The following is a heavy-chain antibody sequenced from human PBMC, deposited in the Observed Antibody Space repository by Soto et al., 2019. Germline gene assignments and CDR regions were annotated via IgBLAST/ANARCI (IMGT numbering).Heavy chain of an antibody. CDR2: INPNSGGT. J-gene: IGHJ4*02. V-gene: IGHV1-2*02. D-gene: IGHD3-22*01. CDR3: ATEAVFYDSSGPNY. Sequence: ASVKVSCKASGYTFTGYYMHWVRQAPGQGLEWMGWINPNSGGTNYAQKFQGRVTMTRDTSISTAYMELSRLRSDDTAVYYCATEAVFYDSSGPNYWGQGTLVTVS. CDR1: GYTFTGYY.